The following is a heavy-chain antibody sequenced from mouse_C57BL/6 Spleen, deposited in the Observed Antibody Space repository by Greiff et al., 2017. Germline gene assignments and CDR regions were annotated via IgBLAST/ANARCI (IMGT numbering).Heavy chain of an antibody. Sequence: EVKLMESGGDLVKPGGSLKLSCAASGFTFSSYGMSWVRQTPAKRLEWVATISSGGSYTYYPDSVKGRFTISRDNAKNTLYLQMSSLKSEDTAMYYCARGDSSGSYFDYWGQGTTLTVSS. CDR2: ISSGGSYT. J-gene: IGHJ2*01. CDR1: GFTFSSYG. CDR3: ARGDSSGSYFDY. D-gene: IGHD3-2*02. V-gene: IGHV5-6*02.